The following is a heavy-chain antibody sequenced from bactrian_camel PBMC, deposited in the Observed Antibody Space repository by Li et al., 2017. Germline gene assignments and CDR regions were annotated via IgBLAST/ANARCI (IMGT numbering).Heavy chain of an antibody. Sequence: QLVESGGGSVQAGGPLNISCVDSGYTDSGVCMAWFRQGPGEEREGVACINGLDMIMYADSVKGRFTISKDNAANTLYLQMNSLKPEDTAMYYCAAAVPRSTAACGTISLLLSSYDYWGQGTQVTVS. CDR2: INGLDMI. J-gene: IGHJ4*01. D-gene: IGHD2*01. V-gene: IGHV3S42*01. CDR3: AAAVPRSTAACGTISLLLSSYDY. CDR1: GYTDSGVC.